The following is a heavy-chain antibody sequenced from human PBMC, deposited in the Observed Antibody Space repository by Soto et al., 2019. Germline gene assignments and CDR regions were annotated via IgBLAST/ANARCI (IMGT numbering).Heavy chain of an antibody. CDR2: IFHSGNA. J-gene: IGHJ4*01. CDR3: ARAHAPTLPFDY. Sequence: TXETLSLTCTVSGGSIRNVYWSWIRQPPGKRLEWIGFIFHSGNAKYNPSLKSRVTISIDTSKSQFSLSLDSVTAADTAVYFCARAHAPTLPFDYWGLGTLVTVSS. V-gene: IGHV4-59*01. CDR1: GGSIRNVY. D-gene: IGHD2-15*01.